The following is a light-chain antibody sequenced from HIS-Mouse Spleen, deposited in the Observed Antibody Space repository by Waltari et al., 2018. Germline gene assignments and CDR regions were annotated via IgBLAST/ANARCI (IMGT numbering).Light chain of an antibody. J-gene: IGKJ1*01. Sequence: DIVMTQSPDSLAVSLGERATINGKSSQSVLYSSNHKNYLAWYQQKPGQPPKLLISWASTRESGVPDRFSGSGSGTDFTLTISSLQAEDVAVYYCQQYYSTPWTFGQGTKVEIK. CDR1: QSVLYSSNHKNY. CDR3: QQYYSTPWT. CDR2: WAS. V-gene: IGKV4-1*01.